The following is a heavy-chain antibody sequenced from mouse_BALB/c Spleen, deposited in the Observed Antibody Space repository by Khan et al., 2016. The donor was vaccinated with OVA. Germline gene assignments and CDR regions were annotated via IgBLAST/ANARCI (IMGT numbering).Heavy chain of an antibody. V-gene: IGHV1-62-2*01. CDR3: ARHGSYGNLFDY. J-gene: IGHJ2*01. CDR2: FFPGTGSI. D-gene: IGHD2-1*01. CDR1: GYTFTEYI. Sequence: VQLQQSGAELVKPGASVKLSCKASGYTFTEYIIHWVKQRSGQGLEWIGWFFPGTGSIKYNEKFKDKATLTADTSSSTASMELSRVTSEDSAVYFCARHGSYGNLFDYWGQGTTLTVSS.